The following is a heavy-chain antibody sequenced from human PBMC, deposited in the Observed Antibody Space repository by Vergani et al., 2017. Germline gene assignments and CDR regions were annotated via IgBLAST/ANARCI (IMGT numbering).Heavy chain of an antibody. J-gene: IGHJ3*01. CDR2: ISPIIGTA. CDR1: GGTFSSYA. D-gene: IGHD4-23*01. Sequence: QVQLVQSGAEVKKPGSSVKVSCKASGGTFSSYAISWVRQAPGQGLEWMGGISPIIGTANYAQKFQGRVTITADESTSTAYMELSSLRSDDTAVYYCAGDRDYGGNFAGDCGDRGTMVAGSA. CDR3: AGDRDYGGNFAGDC. V-gene: IGHV1-69*01.